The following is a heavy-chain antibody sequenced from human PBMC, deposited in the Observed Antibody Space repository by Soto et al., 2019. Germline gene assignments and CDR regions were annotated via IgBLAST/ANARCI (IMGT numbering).Heavy chain of an antibody. CDR2: INAGNGDT. D-gene: IGHD3-16*01. CDR1: GYTFTNFA. J-gene: IGHJ6*02. Sequence: ASVKVSCKASGYTFTNFAMHWVRQAPGQRLEWMGWINAGNGDTKYSQKFQGRVSITRDTSTSTVYMDLSSLRSEDTAVYYCARSPYSDYLAPFMDIWGQGTTVTVSS. CDR3: ARSPYSDYLAPFMDI. V-gene: IGHV1-3*01.